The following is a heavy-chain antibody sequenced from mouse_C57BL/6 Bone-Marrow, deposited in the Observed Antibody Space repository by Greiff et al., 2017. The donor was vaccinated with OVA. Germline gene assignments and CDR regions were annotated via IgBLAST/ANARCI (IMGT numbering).Heavy chain of an antibody. Sequence: DVMLVESGGDLVKPGGSLKLSCAASGFTFSSYGLSWVRQTPDKRLEWVATISSGGSYTYYPDSVKGRFTISRDNAKNTLYLQRSSLKSEDTAMYYCARRDYGYAMDYWGQGTSVTVSS. CDR2: ISSGGSYT. D-gene: IGHD2-4*01. CDR1: GFTFSSYG. CDR3: ARRDYGYAMDY. J-gene: IGHJ4*01. V-gene: IGHV5-6*02.